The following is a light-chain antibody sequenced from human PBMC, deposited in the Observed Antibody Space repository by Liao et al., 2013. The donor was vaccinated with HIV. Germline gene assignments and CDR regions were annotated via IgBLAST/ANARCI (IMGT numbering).Light chain of an antibody. CDR2: YDS. CDR3: QVWDSSRDQVV. CDR1: NIGSKS. J-gene: IGLJ2*01. Sequence: SYVLTQPPSVSVAPGKTASITCGSNNIGSKSVHWYQQKPGQAPVLAIHYDSDRPSGIPDRFSVSNSGNTATLTISRVEAGDEADYYCQVWDSSRDQVVFGGGTKLTVL. V-gene: IGLV3-21*04.